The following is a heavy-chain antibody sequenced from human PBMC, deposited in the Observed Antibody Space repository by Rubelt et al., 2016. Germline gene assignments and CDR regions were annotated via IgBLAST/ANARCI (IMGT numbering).Heavy chain of an antibody. V-gene: IGHV4-34*01. D-gene: IGHD2-15*01. CDR2: IYHSGSP. CDR3: ATHSPANDY. Sequence: QVQLQPWGAGLLKPSETLSLTCAVYRGSSSGHYSSWIRQPPGKGLEWIGSIYHSGSPYYNSSLKSRVTISGDTSKNPFSLKLVAVTAADTAVYYCATHSPANDYWGQGTLVTVSS. CDR1: RGSSSGHY. J-gene: IGHJ4*02.